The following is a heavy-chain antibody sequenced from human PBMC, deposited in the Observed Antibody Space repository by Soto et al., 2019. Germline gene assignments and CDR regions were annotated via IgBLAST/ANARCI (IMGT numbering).Heavy chain of an antibody. CDR1: GFTFSSYA. Sequence: GGSLRLSCAASGFTFSSYAMNWVRQAPGKGLEWVSVISGSGGSTYYADSVKGRFTISRDNSQSTLYLQMNSLRVEDTAVYYCARAPGDYVKSRFGPWGQGTLVTVSS. D-gene: IGHD4-17*01. V-gene: IGHV3-23*01. CDR2: ISGSGGST. J-gene: IGHJ5*02. CDR3: ARAPGDYVKSRFGP.